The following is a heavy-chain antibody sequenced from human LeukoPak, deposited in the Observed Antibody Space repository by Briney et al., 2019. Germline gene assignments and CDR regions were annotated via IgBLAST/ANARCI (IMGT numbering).Heavy chain of an antibody. D-gene: IGHD3-22*01. CDR1: GGIFSSYA. V-gene: IGHV1-69*05. J-gene: IGHJ4*02. CDR3: AIFKGSPYYYDSSGYSFDY. CDR2: IIPIFGTA. Sequence: SVKVSCKASGGIFSSYAISWVRQAPGQGLEWMGGIIPIFGTANYAQKFQGRVTITTDESTSTAYMELSSLRSEDTAVYYCAIFKGSPYYYDSSGYSFDYWGQGTLVTVSS.